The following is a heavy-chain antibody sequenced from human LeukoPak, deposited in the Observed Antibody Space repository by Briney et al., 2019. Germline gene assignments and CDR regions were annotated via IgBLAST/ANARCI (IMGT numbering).Heavy chain of an antibody. D-gene: IGHD3-16*02. V-gene: IGHV1-24*01. Sequence: ASVKVSCKVSGYTLTELSMHWVRQAPGKGLEWMGGFDPEDGETIYAQKFQGRVTMTEDTSTDTAYMELSSLRSEDTAVYYCATRPPFRCYFDYWGQGTLVTVSS. CDR3: ATRPPFRCYFDY. J-gene: IGHJ4*02. CDR1: GYTLTELS. CDR2: FDPEDGET.